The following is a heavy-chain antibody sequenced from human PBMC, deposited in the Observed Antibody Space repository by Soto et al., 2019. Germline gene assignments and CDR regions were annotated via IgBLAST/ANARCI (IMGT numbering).Heavy chain of an antibody. CDR1: GYTFTSYA. V-gene: IGHV1-3*01. D-gene: IGHD4-17*01. J-gene: IGHJ6*02. CDR2: INAGNGNT. Sequence: EASVKVSCKASGYTFTSYAMHWVRQAPGQRLEWMGWINAGNGNTKYSQKFQGRVTITRDTSASTAYMELSSLRSEDTAVYYCARHDYGDYGYGMDVWGQGTTVTVSS. CDR3: ARHDYGDYGYGMDV.